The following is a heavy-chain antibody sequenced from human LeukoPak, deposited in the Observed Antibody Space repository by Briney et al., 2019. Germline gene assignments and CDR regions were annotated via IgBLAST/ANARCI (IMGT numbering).Heavy chain of an antibody. V-gene: IGHV4-59*01. CDR1: GGSISSYY. CDR2: IYYTGNT. J-gene: IGHJ4*02. CDR3: ASTSGYCSGGNCYSAFDY. Sequence: SETLSLTCTVSGGSISSYYWSWIRQPPGKGLEWIGYIYYTGNTNYNPSLKSRVTISLDTSKNQFSLKLSSVTAADTAVYYCASTSGYCSGGNCYSAFDYWGQGTLVTVSS. D-gene: IGHD2-15*01.